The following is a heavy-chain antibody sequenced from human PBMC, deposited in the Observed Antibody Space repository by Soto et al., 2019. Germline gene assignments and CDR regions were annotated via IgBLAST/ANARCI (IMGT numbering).Heavy chain of an antibody. D-gene: IGHD5-12*01. CDR2: VKSKTDGGAT. J-gene: IGHJ4*02. CDR1: GFTFYNTW. Sequence: VQLVESGGDLVKPGGSLRLSCAASGFTFYNTWMSWVRQAPGKGLEWVGRVKSKTDGGATDYTAPVKGRFTISRDDSKNTLYLQMNSLQTDDTAVYYCTTDRRSGYDPQFDFWGQGTLVTVSS. CDR3: TTDRRSGYDPQFDF. V-gene: IGHV3-15*01.